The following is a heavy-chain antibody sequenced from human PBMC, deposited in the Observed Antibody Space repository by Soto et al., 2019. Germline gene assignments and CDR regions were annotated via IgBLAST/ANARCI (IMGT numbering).Heavy chain of an antibody. Sequence: QVQLVQSGAEVKKPGASVKVSCKASGYTFTSYYMHWVRQAPGQGLEWMAIINPSGGSTSYAQKFQGRVTMTRDTSTSTVYMELSSLRSEDTAVYYCAREAKYCSGGSCYQAHDYWGQGTLVTVSS. J-gene: IGHJ4*02. CDR2: INPSGGST. CDR3: AREAKYCSGGSCYQAHDY. D-gene: IGHD2-15*01. CDR1: GYTFTSYY. V-gene: IGHV1-46*01.